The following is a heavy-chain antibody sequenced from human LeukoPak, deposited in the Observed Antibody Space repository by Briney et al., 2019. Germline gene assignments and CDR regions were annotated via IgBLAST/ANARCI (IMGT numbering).Heavy chain of an antibody. CDR1: GFTFDDYG. D-gene: IGHD3-16*01. J-gene: IGHJ6*03. V-gene: IGHV3-20*04. Sequence: PGGSLRLSWAASGFTFDDYGMSWVRQAPGKGLEWVSGINWNGGSTGYADSVKGRFTISRDNAKNSLYLQMNSLRAEDTALYYCARRLTDYYYYYMDVWGKGTTVTVSS. CDR3: ARRLTDYYYYYMDV. CDR2: INWNGGST.